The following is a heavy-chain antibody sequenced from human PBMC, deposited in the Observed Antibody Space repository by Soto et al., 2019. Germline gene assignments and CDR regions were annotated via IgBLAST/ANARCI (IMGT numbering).Heavy chain of an antibody. V-gene: IGHV3-48*01. Sequence: SGGSLRLSCAASGFTFSSYSMNWVRQAPGKGLEWVSYISSSRSAIYYADSVKGRFTISRDNSKNTLYLQMNSLRAEDTAVYYCARDMDSTLDYWGQGTLVTVSS. CDR1: GFTFSSYS. D-gene: IGHD2-2*03. CDR3: ARDMDSTLDY. CDR2: ISSSRSAI. J-gene: IGHJ4*02.